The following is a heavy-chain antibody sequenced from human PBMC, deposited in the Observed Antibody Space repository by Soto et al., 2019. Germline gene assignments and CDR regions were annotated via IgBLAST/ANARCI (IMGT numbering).Heavy chain of an antibody. Sequence: GTLALTCAVYGGSFSGYYWSWIRQPAGKGLEWIGEINHSGSTNYNPSLKSRVTISVDTSKNQFSLKLSSVTAADTAVYYCARYWGSGWTGIFYYYYYGMDVWGQGTTVTVSS. CDR3: ARYWGSGWTGIFYYYYYGMDV. V-gene: IGHV4-34*01. D-gene: IGHD3-16*01. CDR2: INHSGST. J-gene: IGHJ6*02. CDR1: GGSFSGYY.